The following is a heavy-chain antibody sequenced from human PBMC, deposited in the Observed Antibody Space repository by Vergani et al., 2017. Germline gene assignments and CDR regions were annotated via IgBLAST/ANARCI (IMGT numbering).Heavy chain of an antibody. D-gene: IGHD5-18*01. CDR2: ISAYNGNT. V-gene: IGHV1-18*01. CDR3: ARDLRQPSGLGYSYGYVDY. J-gene: IGHJ4*02. CDR1: GYTFTSYG. Sequence: QVQLVQSGAEVKKPGASVKVSCKASGYTFTSYGISWVRQAPGQGLEWMGWISAYNGNTNYAQKLQGRVSMTTGTSTSTAYMELRSLRSDDTAVYYCARDLRQPSGLGYSYGYVDYWGQGTLVTVSS.